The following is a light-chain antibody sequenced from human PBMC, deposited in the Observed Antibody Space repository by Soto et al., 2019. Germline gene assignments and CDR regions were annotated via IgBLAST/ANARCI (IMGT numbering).Light chain of an antibody. Sequence: DIQLTQSPSSLSASLGDSVSISCRASQNIDNHLHWYRQKSGKAPEVLIYAASTLRDGVSSRFSGSGYGTEFTLTINILQPEDFATYYCQQSSSSPPITFGQGTRLHI. CDR1: QNIDNH. J-gene: IGKJ5*01. V-gene: IGKV1-39*01. CDR3: QQSSSSPPIT. CDR2: AAS.